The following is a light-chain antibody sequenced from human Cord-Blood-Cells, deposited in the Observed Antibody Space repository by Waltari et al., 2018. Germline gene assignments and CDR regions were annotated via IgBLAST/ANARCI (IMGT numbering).Light chain of an antibody. V-gene: IGKV3-20*01. J-gene: IGKJ2*03. CDR2: GAS. CDR1: QSVSSSY. Sequence: EIVLTQSPGTLFLSPGERATLYCRASQSVSSSYLAWYQQKPGQASRLLIDGASSRATGIPDSFSGSGSGTDFTLTISRLEPEDFAVYYCQQYGSSPYSFGQGTKLEIK. CDR3: QQYGSSPYS.